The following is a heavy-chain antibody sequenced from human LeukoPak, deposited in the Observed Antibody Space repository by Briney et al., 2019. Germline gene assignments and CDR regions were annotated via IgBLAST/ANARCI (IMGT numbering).Heavy chain of an antibody. CDR3: ASNLEMATGPDY. CDR2: VIPILGIA. V-gene: IGHV1-69*04. Sequence: ASVKVSCKASGGTFSSYAISWVRQAPGQGLEWMGRVIPILGIANYAQKFQGRVTITADKSTSTAYMELSSLRSEDTAVYYCASNLEMATGPDYWGQGTLVTVSS. J-gene: IGHJ4*02. CDR1: GGTFSSYA. D-gene: IGHD5-24*01.